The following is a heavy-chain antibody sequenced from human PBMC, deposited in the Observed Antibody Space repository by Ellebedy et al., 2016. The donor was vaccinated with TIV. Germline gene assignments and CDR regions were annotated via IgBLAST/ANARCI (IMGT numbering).Heavy chain of an antibody. J-gene: IGHJ6*04. CDR3: ATREEGYSPAMDV. D-gene: IGHD3-22*01. CDR1: GFSVSRTY. CDR2: IFSGGDT. Sequence: GGSLRLXCVASGFSVSRTYMTWVRQVPGKEPQWISIIFSGGDTDYVDSVKGRFTISKDNDKNTVYLQMNSLTVEDTAVYYCATREEGYSPAMDVWGKGTTVTVSS. V-gene: IGHV3-53*01.